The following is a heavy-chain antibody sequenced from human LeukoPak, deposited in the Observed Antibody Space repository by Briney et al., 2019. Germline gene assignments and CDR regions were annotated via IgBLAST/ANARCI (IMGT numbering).Heavy chain of an antibody. CDR3: AKDRPELRFLEWLFDAFDI. J-gene: IGHJ3*02. Sequence: GGSLRLSCAASGFTFSSYAMSWVRQAPGKGREWVSAISGSGGSTYYADSVKGRFTISRDNSKNTLYLQMTSLRAEDTAVYYCAKDRPELRFLEWLFDAFDIWGQGTMVTVSS. V-gene: IGHV3-23*01. CDR2: ISGSGGST. CDR1: GFTFSSYA. D-gene: IGHD3-3*01.